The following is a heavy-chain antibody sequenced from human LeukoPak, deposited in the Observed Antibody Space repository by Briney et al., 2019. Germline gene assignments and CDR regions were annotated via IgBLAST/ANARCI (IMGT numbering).Heavy chain of an antibody. CDR1: GFSFSSYG. CDR3: ARAFGDNVSSAPLIDY. J-gene: IGHJ4*02. D-gene: IGHD2-21*02. V-gene: IGHV3-33*01. CDR2: IWYDGSKK. Sequence: GGSLRLSCAASGFSFSSYGMHWVRQAPGKGLEWVAVIWYDGSKKYFPASVKGRFTISRDNSKNTLYLQMNSLRAEDTAVYYCARAFGDNVSSAPLIDYWGQGTLVTVSS.